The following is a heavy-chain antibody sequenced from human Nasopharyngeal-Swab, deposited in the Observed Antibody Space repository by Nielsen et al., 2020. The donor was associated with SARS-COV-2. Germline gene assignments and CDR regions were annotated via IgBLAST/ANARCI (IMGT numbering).Heavy chain of an antibody. J-gene: IGHJ4*02. CDR1: GFTFNSYG. D-gene: IGHD1-26*01. Sequence: GESLKISCAASGFTFNSYGMHWVRQAPGKGLEWVAVISYDGSNKYYSDSVKGRFTISRDNSKNTLFLQMNSLKSEDTAVYYCTSWEGPHWGQGTLVTVSS. V-gene: IGHV3-30*03. CDR3: TSWEGPH. CDR2: ISYDGSNK.